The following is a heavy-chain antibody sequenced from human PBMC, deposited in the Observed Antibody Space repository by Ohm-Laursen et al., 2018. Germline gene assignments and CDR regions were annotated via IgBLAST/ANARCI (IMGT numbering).Heavy chain of an antibody. CDR2: IIPIFGTA. CDR1: GGTFSSYA. J-gene: IGHJ4*02. V-gene: IGHV1-69*01. D-gene: IGHD6-13*01. CDR3: ARGRPSTGYSASWCDY. Sequence: SSVKVSCKASGGTFSSYAISWVRQAPGQGLEWMGGIIPIFGTANYAQKFQGRVTITADESTSTAYMELSSLRSEDTAVYYCARGRPSTGYSASWCDYWGQGTLVTVSS.